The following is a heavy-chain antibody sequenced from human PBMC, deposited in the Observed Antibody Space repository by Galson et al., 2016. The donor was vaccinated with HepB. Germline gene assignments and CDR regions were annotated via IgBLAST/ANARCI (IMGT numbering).Heavy chain of an antibody. CDR1: GYTFTDFV. CDR3: AKDGGYCSGGTCFYYAMDV. D-gene: IGHD2-15*01. Sequence: SVKVSCKASGYTFTDFVLSWVRQAPGQGLEWMGWISTYNGNTHYAQKVQGRVTMTTDTSTSTAYMELRSLTSDDTAVYYCAKDGGYCSGGTCFYYAMDVWGPGTTVTVSS. CDR2: ISTYNGNT. V-gene: IGHV1-18*01. J-gene: IGHJ6*02.